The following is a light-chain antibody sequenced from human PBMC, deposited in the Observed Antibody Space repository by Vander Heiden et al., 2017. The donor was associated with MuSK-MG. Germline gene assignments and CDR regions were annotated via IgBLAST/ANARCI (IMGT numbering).Light chain of an antibody. J-gene: IGLJ3*02. Sequence: QSDVTQPASVSGSPGQSITISCTGTSSDIGGYNYVSWYQQYPANPPKLIIYDVSNRPSGVSNRFSGSKSGNTASLTVSWLQPEDEADYYCCSYTSAASRVFGGGTKLTVL. CDR1: SSDIGGYNY. V-gene: IGLV2-14*03. CDR3: CSYTSAASRV. CDR2: DVS.